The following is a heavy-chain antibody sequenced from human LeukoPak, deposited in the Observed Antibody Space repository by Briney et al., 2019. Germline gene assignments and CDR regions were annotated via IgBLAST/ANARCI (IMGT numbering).Heavy chain of an antibody. CDR2: IYYSGST. V-gene: IGHV4-59*01. CDR1: GGSISSYY. J-gene: IGHJ4*02. D-gene: IGHD1-26*01. CDR3: ARGRVGADFDY. Sequence: SETLSLTCTVSGGSISSYYWSWIRQPPGKGLEWIGYIYYSGSTNYNPSFKSRVTISVDTSKNQFSLKLSSVTAADTAVYYCARGRVGADFDYWGQGTLVTVSS.